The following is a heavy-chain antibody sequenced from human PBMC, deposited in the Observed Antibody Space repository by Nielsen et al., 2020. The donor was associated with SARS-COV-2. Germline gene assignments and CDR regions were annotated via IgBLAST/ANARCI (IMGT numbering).Heavy chain of an antibody. Sequence: RQAPGKGLEWIGEINHSGSTNYNPSLKSRVTISVDTSKNQFSLKLCSVTAADTTVYYCARGAATYYDILTGYWWFDPWGQGTLVTVSS. D-gene: IGHD3-9*01. CDR3: ARGAATYYDILTGYWWFDP. V-gene: IGHV4-34*01. CDR2: INHSGST. J-gene: IGHJ5*02.